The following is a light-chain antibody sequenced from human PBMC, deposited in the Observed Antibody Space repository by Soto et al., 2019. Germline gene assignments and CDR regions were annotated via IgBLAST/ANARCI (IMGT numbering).Light chain of an antibody. CDR2: GAS. V-gene: IGKV3-20*01. Sequence: SVLTQSPGTLSLSPGERATLSCRASQSVSSNYLASYQQKPGQAPRLLIYGASTRATGIPDRLSGSGSGTDFTLTISRLEPEDSAVYYCQQYGSSPTWTFGQGTKVDIK. CDR3: QQYGSSPTWT. J-gene: IGKJ1*01. CDR1: QSVSSNY.